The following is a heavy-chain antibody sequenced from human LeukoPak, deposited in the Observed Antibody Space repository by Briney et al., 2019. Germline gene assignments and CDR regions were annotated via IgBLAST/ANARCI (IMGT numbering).Heavy chain of an antibody. CDR1: GFTFTSSA. D-gene: IGHD1-26*01. Sequence: SVTVSCTASGFTFTSSAMQWVRQARGQRLEWIGWIVVGSGNTNYAQKFQERVTITRDMSTSTAYMELSSLRSEDTAVYYCAADRGSGSYGIWGQGTMVTVSS. CDR2: IVVGSGNT. CDR3: AADRGSGSYGI. J-gene: IGHJ3*02. V-gene: IGHV1-58*02.